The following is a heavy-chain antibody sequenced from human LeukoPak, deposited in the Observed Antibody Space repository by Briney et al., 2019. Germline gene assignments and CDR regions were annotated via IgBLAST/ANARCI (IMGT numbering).Heavy chain of an antibody. D-gene: IGHD5-12*01. CDR2: ISGSGGGT. Sequence: QPGRSLRLSCAASGFTFSSYAMSWVRQAPAKGLEWVSAISGSGGGTYYADSVKGRVTISRDNSKNTLYLQMNSLRAEDTAVYYCAKRGGYDPRAPDFDYWGQGTLVTVSS. V-gene: IGHV3-23*01. J-gene: IGHJ4*02. CDR1: GFTFSSYA. CDR3: AKRGGYDPRAPDFDY.